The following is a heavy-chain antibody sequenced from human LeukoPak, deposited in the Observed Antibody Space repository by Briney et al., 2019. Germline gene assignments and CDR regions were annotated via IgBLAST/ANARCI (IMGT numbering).Heavy chain of an antibody. D-gene: IGHD4-17*01. CDR3: ARGRRYGDFDY. CDR1: GGSISSYY. J-gene: IGHJ4*02. V-gene: IGHV4-59*01. CDR2: IYYSGST. Sequence: SETLSPTCTVSGGSISSYYWSWIRQPPGKGLEWIGYIYYSGSTNYNPSLKSRVTISVDTSKNQFSLKLSSVTAADTAVYYCARGRRYGDFDYWGQGTLVTVSS.